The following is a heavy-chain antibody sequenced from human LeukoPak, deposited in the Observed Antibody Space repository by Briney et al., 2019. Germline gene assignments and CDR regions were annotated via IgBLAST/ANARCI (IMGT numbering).Heavy chain of an antibody. Sequence: GRSLRLSCAASGFTFSSYAMHWVRQAPGKGLEWVAVISDDGSNKYYADSVKGRFTISRDNSKNTLYLQMNSLRAEDTAVYYCARDSNIVPSVGPYYYYGMDVWGQGTTVTVSS. CDR3: ARDSNIVPSVGPYYYYGMDV. CDR1: GFTFSSYA. J-gene: IGHJ6*02. V-gene: IGHV3-30-3*01. D-gene: IGHD2/OR15-2a*01. CDR2: ISDDGSNK.